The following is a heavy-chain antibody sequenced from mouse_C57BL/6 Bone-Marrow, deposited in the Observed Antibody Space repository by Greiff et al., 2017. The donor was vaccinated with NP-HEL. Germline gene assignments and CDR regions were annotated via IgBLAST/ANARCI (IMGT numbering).Heavy chain of an antibody. V-gene: IGHV5-6*01. CDR3: ASLITTVVATGAMDY. CDR1: GFTFSSYG. Sequence: EVKLVESGGDLVKPGGSLKLSCAASGFTFSSYGMSWVRQTPDKRLEWVATISSGGSYNYYPDSVKGRFTISRDNAKNTLYLQMSSLKSEDTAMYYCASLITTVVATGAMDYWGQGTSVTVSS. CDR2: ISSGGSYN. D-gene: IGHD1-1*01. J-gene: IGHJ4*01.